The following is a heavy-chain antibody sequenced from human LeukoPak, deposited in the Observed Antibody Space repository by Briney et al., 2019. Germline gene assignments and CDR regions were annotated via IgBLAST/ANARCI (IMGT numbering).Heavy chain of an antibody. D-gene: IGHD4-23*01. V-gene: IGHV3-48*03. CDR3: ARDFDEGYGGNSGVFDY. CDR2: ISSSGSTI. Sequence: GGSLRLSCAASGFTFSSYEMSWVRQAPGKGLEWVSYISSSGSTIYYADSVKGRFTISRDNAKNSLYLQMNSLRAEDTAVYYCARDFDEGYGGNSGVFDYWGQGTLVTVSS. CDR1: GFTFSSYE. J-gene: IGHJ4*02.